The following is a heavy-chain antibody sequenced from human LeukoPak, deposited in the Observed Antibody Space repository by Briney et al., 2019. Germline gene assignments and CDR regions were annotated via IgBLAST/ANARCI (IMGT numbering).Heavy chain of an antibody. CDR3: ASSTDPDAFDI. Sequence: ASVKVSCKASGGTFSSYAISWVRQAPGQGLEWMGGIIPIFGTANYAQKFQGRVTITRNTSISTAYMELSSLRSEDTAVYYCASSTDPDAFDIWGQGTMVTVSS. CDR2: IIPIFGTA. CDR1: GGTFSSYA. V-gene: IGHV1-69*05. J-gene: IGHJ3*02. D-gene: IGHD2-21*02.